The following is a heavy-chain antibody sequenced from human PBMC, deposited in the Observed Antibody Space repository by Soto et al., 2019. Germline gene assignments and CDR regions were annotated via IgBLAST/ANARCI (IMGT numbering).Heavy chain of an antibody. J-gene: IGHJ6*02. CDR1: GFTISTYH. CDR2: ISTDLRAL. CDR3: TRDGRRGYDMDV. V-gene: IGHV3-48*02. D-gene: IGHD1-26*01. Sequence: GGSVRLSCAASGFTISTYHLNWGRQAPGKGLEWVSYISTDLRALYYADSVRGRFTISRDNAKNSLYLQMTSLRDEDTGVYYCTRDGRRGYDMDVWGQGTTVTVSS.